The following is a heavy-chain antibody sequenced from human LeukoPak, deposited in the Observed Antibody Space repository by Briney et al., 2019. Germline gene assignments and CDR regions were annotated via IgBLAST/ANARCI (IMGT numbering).Heavy chain of an antibody. CDR1: GGSISSGGYY. J-gene: IGHJ5*02. D-gene: IGHD6-13*01. CDR3: ARVGIAAAGTPHWFDP. V-gene: IGHV4-30-2*01. CDR2: IYHSGST. Sequence: SQTLSLTCTVSGGSISSGGYYWSWIRQPPGKGLEWIGYIYHSGSTYYNPSLKSRVTISVDRSKNQFSLKLSSVTAADTAVYYCARVGIAAAGTPHWFDPWGQGTLVTVSS.